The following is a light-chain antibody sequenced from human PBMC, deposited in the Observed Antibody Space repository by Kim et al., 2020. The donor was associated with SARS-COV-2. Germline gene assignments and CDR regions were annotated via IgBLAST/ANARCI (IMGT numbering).Light chain of an antibody. CDR2: AHY. Sequence: TTPCSPRRGNITGNNLVCSHQPPGGAPAIVLYAHYQRPSGVPDRFSGGIDSSSNSASLTTAGLQTEDEADYYCHSYDGGNRVVFGGGTQLTVL. J-gene: IGLJ2*01. CDR1: RGNITGNN. CDR3: HSYDGGNRVV. V-gene: IGLV6-57*03.